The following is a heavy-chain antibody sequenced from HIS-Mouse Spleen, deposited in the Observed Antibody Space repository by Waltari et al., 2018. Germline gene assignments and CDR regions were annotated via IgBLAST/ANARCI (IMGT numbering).Heavy chain of an antibody. CDR1: GGSISSSSYY. D-gene: IGHD6-13*01. CDR2: IYYSGSH. CDR3: AREIPYSSSWYDWYFDL. J-gene: IGHJ2*01. Sequence: QLQLQESGPGLVKPSETLSLTCTVSGGSISSSSYYWGWIRQPPGKGLEWIGMIYYSGSHSYNPSLKSRVTISVDTSKNQFSLKLSSVTAADTAVYYCAREIPYSSSWYDWYFDLWGRGTLVTVSS. V-gene: IGHV4-39*07.